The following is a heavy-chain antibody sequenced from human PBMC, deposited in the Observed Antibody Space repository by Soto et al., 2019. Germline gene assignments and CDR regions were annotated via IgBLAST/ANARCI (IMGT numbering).Heavy chain of an antibody. V-gene: IGHV3-33*01. CDR1: GFTFSSYG. J-gene: IGHJ6*02. CDR2: IWYDGSNK. Sequence: QVQLVESGGGVVQPGRSLRLSCTASGFTFSSYGMHWVRQAPGKGLEWVAVIWYDGSNKYYADSVKGRFTISRDNSKNTLKLQMNRLRDEDNAVYYCAILLKWNYVQYYYYVMGVWGQGTTVPVSS. D-gene: IGHD1-7*01. CDR3: AILLKWNYVQYYYYVMGV.